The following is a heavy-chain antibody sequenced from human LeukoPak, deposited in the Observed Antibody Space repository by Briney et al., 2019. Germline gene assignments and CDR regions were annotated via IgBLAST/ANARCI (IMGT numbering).Heavy chain of an antibody. CDR1: GYTFTGYY. D-gene: IGHD6-6*01. J-gene: IGHJ4*02. Sequence: ASVKVSCKASGYTFTGYYIHWVRQAPGQGLEWMGWINPNSGGTNDAQKFQGRVTMTTDTSISTAYMELSRLRSDDTAVYYCARDDEYSSSSPPHWGQGTLVTVSS. CDR3: ARDDEYSSSSPPH. CDR2: INPNSGGT. V-gene: IGHV1-2*02.